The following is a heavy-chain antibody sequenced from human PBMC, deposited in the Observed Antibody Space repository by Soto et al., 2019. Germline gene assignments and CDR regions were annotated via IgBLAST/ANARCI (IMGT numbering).Heavy chain of an antibody. J-gene: IGHJ5*02. CDR1: GGSFSGYY. CDR2: INHSGST. CDR3: ARGCLRNFDWLLSVGGSHRPPHSRFDP. D-gene: IGHD3-9*01. V-gene: IGHV4-34*01. Sequence: SDTLYLTSAVYGGSFSGYYWSWICQPPVKGLEWIWEINHSGSTNYNPSLKSRVTISVDTSKNQFSLKLSSVTAADTAVYYCARGCLRNFDWLLSVGGSHRPPHSRFDPWGQGTLVTVSS.